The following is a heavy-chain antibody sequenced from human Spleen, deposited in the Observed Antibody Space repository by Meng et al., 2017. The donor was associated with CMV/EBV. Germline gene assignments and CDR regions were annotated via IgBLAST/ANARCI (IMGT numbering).Heavy chain of an antibody. J-gene: IGHJ4*02. D-gene: IGHD3-3*01. CDR1: GGSISSSSYY. CDR2: IYYSGST. Sequence: SETLSLTCTVSGGSISSSSYYWGWIRQPPGKGLEWIGSIYYSGSTYYNPSLKSRVTITVDTSKNQFLLKLSAVTDADTGVYYCARGTYYSFWNGCSFYSWGQGALVTVSS. CDR3: ARGTYYSFWNGCSFYS. V-gene: IGHV4-39*07.